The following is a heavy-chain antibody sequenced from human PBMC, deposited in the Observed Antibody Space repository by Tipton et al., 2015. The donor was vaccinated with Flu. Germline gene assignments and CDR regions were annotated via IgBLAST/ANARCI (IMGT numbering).Heavy chain of an antibody. CDR3: ARGSGSGTFMIFDF. Sequence: LRLSCTVSGGSLSSYYWSWIRQPAGKGLEWIGRIYTSGDTKYNPSLRGRLTMSVDASKKEFSLKLSSVTAADTAVYYCARGSGSGTFMIFDFWGQGTVVTVSS. CDR2: IYTSGDT. J-gene: IGHJ4*02. D-gene: IGHD3-10*01. CDR1: GGSLSSYY. V-gene: IGHV4-4*07.